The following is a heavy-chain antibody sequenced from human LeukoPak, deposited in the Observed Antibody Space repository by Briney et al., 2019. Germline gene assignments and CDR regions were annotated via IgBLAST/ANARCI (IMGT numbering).Heavy chain of an antibody. CDR2: IYYTGST. Sequence: SETLSLTCTVSGGSISSYYWSWIRQPPGKGLEWIGYIYYTGSTNYNPSLTSRVTISVDTSKNQFSLKLTSVTAADTAVYYCARGSLYSSGWLFDYWGQGTLVIVSS. CDR1: GGSISSYY. D-gene: IGHD6-19*01. CDR3: ARGSLYSSGWLFDY. V-gene: IGHV4-59*01. J-gene: IGHJ4*02.